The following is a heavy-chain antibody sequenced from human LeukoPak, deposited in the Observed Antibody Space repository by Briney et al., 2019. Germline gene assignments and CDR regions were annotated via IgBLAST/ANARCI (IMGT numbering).Heavy chain of an antibody. D-gene: IGHD3-3*01. J-gene: IGHJ4*02. V-gene: IGHV1-69*05. CDR3: ARHKGDFWSGYYTPPDY. CDR2: IIPIFGTA. Sequence: GASVKVSCKASGGTFSSYAISWVRQAPGQGLEWMGRIIPIFGTANYAQKFQGRVTITTDESTSTAYMELSSLRSEDTAVYYCARHKGDFWSGYYTPPDYWGQGTLVTVSS. CDR1: GGTFSSYA.